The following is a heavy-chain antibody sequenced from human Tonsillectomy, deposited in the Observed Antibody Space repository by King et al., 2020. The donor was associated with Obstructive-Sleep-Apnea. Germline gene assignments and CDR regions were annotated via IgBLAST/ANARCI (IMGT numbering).Heavy chain of an antibody. CDR3: ARDASSLSGIEQWLVNYDY. CDR2: ISSSSSTI. J-gene: IGHJ4*02. Sequence: VQLVESGGGLVQPGGSLRLSCAASGFTFSSYSMNWVRQAPGKGLEWVSYISSSSSTIYYADSVKGRFTISRDNAKNSLYLQMNSLRAEDTAVYYCARDASSLSGIEQWLVNYDYWGQGTLVTVSS. V-gene: IGHV3-48*01. D-gene: IGHD6-19*01. CDR1: GFTFSSYS.